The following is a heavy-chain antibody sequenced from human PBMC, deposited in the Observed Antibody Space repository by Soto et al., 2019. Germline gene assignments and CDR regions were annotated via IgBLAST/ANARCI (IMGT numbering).Heavy chain of an antibody. J-gene: IGHJ4*02. CDR2: LSDSVGTT. CDR1: GLSFDTST. Sequence: PCGSIRLSCAVSGLSFDTSTVNWFRQAPGMGLEWVSGLSDSVGTTHYAYSVKGRFTISRDKSKNTLYLQMNNLRAEDTAVYYCAKHLRGRRLHSAFGLRGQGTQVTVSS. CDR3: AKHLRGRRLHSAFGL. D-gene: IGHD2-21*01. V-gene: IGHV3-23*01.